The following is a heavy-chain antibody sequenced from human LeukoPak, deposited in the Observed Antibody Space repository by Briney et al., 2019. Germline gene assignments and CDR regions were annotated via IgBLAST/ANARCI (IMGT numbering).Heavy chain of an antibody. Sequence: GGSLRLSCAASGFTFSSYWMHWVRQAPGKGLVWVSRINTDGSSTNYADSVKGRFTVSRDNAKNSLYLQMNSLRAEDAGVYYCASNYFGSGSMKGDFYYMDVWGKGTTVTISS. J-gene: IGHJ6*03. D-gene: IGHD3-10*01. V-gene: IGHV3-74*01. CDR3: ASNYFGSGSMKGDFYYMDV. CDR2: INTDGSST. CDR1: GFTFSSYW.